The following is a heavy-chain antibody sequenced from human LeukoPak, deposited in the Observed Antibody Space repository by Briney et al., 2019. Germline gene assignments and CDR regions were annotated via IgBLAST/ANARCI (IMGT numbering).Heavy chain of an antibody. CDR2: INHSGST. CDR1: GGSFSGYY. D-gene: IGHD6-13*01. V-gene: IGHV4-34*01. Sequence: PSETLSLTCAVHGGSFSGYYWSWIRQPPGKGLEWIGEINHSGSTNYNPSLKSRVTISVDTSKNQFSLKLSSVTVADTAVYYCARGTYSSSWYGLIGAFDIWGQGTMVTVSS. CDR3: ARGTYSSSWYGLIGAFDI. J-gene: IGHJ3*02.